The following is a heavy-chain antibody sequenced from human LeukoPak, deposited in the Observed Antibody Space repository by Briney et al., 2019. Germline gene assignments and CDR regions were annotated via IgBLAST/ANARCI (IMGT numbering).Heavy chain of an antibody. CDR1: GFTFSSYW. CDR3: AREGDSGSYYFDY. V-gene: IGHV3-7*03. D-gene: IGHD5-12*01. J-gene: IGHJ4*02. Sequence: GGSLRLSCAASGFTFSSYWMSWVRQAPGKGLEWVANIKQHGSEKYYVDSVKGRFTISRDNANNSLYLQMNNLRAEDTAVYYCAREGDSGSYYFDYWGQGTLVTVSS. CDR2: IKQHGSEK.